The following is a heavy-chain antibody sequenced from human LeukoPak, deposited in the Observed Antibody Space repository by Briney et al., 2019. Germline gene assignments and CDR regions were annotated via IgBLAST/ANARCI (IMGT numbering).Heavy chain of an antibody. Sequence: SETLSLTCAVYGGSFSGYYWSWIRQPPGKGLEWIGEINHSGSTNYNPSLKSRVTISVDTSKNQFSLKLSSVTAADTAVHYCATAWYYDILTGYSRDAFDIWGQGTMVTVSS. V-gene: IGHV4-34*01. CDR3: ATAWYYDILTGYSRDAFDI. J-gene: IGHJ3*02. D-gene: IGHD3-9*01. CDR1: GGSFSGYY. CDR2: INHSGST.